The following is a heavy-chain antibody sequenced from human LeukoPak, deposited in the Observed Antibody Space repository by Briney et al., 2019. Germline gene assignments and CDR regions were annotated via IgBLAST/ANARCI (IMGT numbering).Heavy chain of an antibody. J-gene: IGHJ4*02. Sequence: SQTLSLTCTVSGGSISSGDYYWSWIRQPPGKGLEWIGYIYYSGSTYYNPSLKSRVTISVDTSKNQFSLKLSSVTAADTAVYYCAREREVYDYVWGSYRPSYYFDYWGQGTLVTVSS. CDR2: IYYSGST. CDR3: AREREVYDYVWGSYRPSYYFDY. V-gene: IGHV4-30-4*08. CDR1: GGSISSGDYY. D-gene: IGHD3-16*02.